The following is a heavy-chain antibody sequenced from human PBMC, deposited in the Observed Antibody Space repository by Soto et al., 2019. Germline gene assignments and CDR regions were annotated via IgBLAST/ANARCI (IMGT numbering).Heavy chain of an antibody. CDR3: ARVIVPAVNDY. CDR2: INHSGST. CDR1: GGSFSGYY. Sequence: SETLSLTCAVYGGSFSGYYWSWIRQPPGKGLEWIGEINHSGSTNYNPSLKSRVTISVDTSKNQFSLKLSSVTAADTAVYYCARVIVPAVNDYWGQGTLVNVSS. J-gene: IGHJ4*02. V-gene: IGHV4-34*01. D-gene: IGHD2-2*01.